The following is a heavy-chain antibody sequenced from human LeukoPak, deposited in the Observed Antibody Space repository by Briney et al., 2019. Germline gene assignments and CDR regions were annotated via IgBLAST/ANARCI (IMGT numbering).Heavy chain of an antibody. J-gene: IGHJ6*02. CDR3: ARDSGLRDFWSGYTPDDGMDV. CDR2: INPSGGST. Sequence: ASVKVSCKASGYTFTGYYMHWVRQAPGQGLEWMGIINPSGGSTSYAQKFQGRVTMTRDTSTSTVYMELSSLRSEDTAVYYCARDSGLRDFWSGYTPDDGMDVWGQGTTVTVSS. D-gene: IGHD3-3*01. V-gene: IGHV1-46*01. CDR1: GYTFTGYY.